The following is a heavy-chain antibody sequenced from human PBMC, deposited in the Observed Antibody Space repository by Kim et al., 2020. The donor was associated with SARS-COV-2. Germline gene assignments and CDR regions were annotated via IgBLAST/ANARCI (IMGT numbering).Heavy chain of an antibody. J-gene: IGHJ5*02. V-gene: IGHV4-31*03. Sequence: SETLSLTCTVSGGSIGSGGYYWSWIRQHPGKGLEWIGYIYYSGSTYYNPSLKSRVTISVDTSKNQFSLKLSSVTAADTAVYYCARNIGITMIVVVTGWFDPWGQGTLVTVSS. CDR3: ARNIGITMIVVVTGWFDP. CDR1: GGSIGSGGYY. CDR2: IYYSGST. D-gene: IGHD3-22*01.